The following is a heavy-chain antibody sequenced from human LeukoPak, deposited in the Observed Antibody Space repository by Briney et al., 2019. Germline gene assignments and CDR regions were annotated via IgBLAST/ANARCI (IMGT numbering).Heavy chain of an antibody. J-gene: IGHJ6*04. D-gene: IGHD3-10*01. V-gene: IGHV4-30-4*01. Sequence: SETLSLTCTVSGGSISSGDYYWSWIRQPPGKGLEWIGYIYDSGSTYYNPSLKSRVTISVDTSKNQFSLKLSSVTAADTAVYYCARDHVLLWFGELYSYGMDVWGKGTTVTVSS. CDR1: GGSISSGDYY. CDR3: ARDHVLLWFGELYSYGMDV. CDR2: IYDSGST.